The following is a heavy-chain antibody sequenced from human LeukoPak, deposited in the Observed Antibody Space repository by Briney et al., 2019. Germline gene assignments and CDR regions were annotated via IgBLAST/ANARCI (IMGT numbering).Heavy chain of an antibody. Sequence: SETLSLTCTVSGGSISSYYWNWIRQPPGKGLEWIGYIYYSGSTNYNPSLKSRVTISVDTSKNQFSLKLSSVTAADTAVYYCARHRDGYNSLDYWGQGTLVTVSS. CDR1: GGSISSYY. J-gene: IGHJ4*02. V-gene: IGHV4-59*01. CDR2: IYYSGST. D-gene: IGHD5-24*01. CDR3: ARHRDGYNSLDY.